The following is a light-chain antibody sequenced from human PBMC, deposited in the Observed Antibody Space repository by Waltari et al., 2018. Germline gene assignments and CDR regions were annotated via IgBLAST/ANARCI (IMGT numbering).Light chain of an antibody. CDR3: MQALQTPLT. V-gene: IGKV2-29*02. Sequence: DIVMTQTPLSLPVTPGEPASISCRSSQSLLHSNGNTYLYWYLQKPGKPPRLLIYGVSNRFSGVPDRFSGSGSGTDFTLKISRVEAEDVGLYYCMQALQTPLTFGGGTKVEIK. CDR1: QSLLHSNGNTY. J-gene: IGKJ4*01. CDR2: GVS.